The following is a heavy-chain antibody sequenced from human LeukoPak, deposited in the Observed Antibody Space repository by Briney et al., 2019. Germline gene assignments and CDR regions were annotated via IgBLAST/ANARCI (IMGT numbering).Heavy chain of an antibody. CDR2: ISGNGLNT. CDR1: GFTFSTYA. J-gene: IGHJ4*02. CDR3: ARPGVGFWSGLHS. V-gene: IGHV3-64*01. Sequence: GGSLRLSCAASGFTFSTYAMHWVRQAPGKGLEYVSAISGNGLNTYYGNSVKGRFTISRDNSKNTLYLQMGSLRAEDMAVYYCARPGVGFWSGLHSWGQGTLVTVSS. D-gene: IGHD3-3*01.